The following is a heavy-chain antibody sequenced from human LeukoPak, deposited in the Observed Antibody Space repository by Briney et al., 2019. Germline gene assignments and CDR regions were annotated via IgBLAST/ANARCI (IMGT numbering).Heavy chain of an antibody. V-gene: IGHV4-34*01. J-gene: IGHJ4*02. Sequence: SETLSLTCAVYGGSFSGYYWSWIRQPPGKELERIGEINHSGSTNYNPSLKGRVTISVDTSKNQFSLKLSSVTAADTAVYYCARGLRVWGSYQRYRGLIYWGQGTLVTVSS. CDR2: INHSGST. CDR1: GGSFSGYY. CDR3: ARGLRVWGSYQRYRGLIY. D-gene: IGHD3-16*01.